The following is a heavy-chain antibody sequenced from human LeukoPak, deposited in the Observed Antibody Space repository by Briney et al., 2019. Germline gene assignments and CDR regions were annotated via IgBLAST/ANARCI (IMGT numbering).Heavy chain of an antibody. V-gene: IGHV4-39*07. CDR1: GGSISSTYYY. J-gene: IGHJ6*03. CDR3: ARDLSNRGRDYYYYMDV. D-gene: IGHD7-27*01. CDR2: VYYTGGT. Sequence: SETLSLTCNVSGGSISSTYYYWGWIRQPPGKGLEWIGNVYYTGGTYYNPSLKSRLTMSVDTSKNQFSLKLSSVTAADTAVYYCARDLSNRGRDYYYYMDVRGKGTTVTVSS.